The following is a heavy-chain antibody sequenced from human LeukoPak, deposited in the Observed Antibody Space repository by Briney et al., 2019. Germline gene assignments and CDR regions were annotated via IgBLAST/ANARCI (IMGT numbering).Heavy chain of an antibody. V-gene: IGHV4-39*07. CDR3: ARGFDSSDNWFDP. CDR1: GGSISSSSYY. CDR2: IYYSGST. J-gene: IGHJ5*02. Sequence: PSETLSLTCTVSGGSISSSSYYWGWIRQPPGKGLEWIGSIYYSGSTYYNPSLKSRVTISVDTSKNQFSLKLSSVTAADTAVYYCARGFDSSDNWFDPWGQGTLVTVSS. D-gene: IGHD3-22*01.